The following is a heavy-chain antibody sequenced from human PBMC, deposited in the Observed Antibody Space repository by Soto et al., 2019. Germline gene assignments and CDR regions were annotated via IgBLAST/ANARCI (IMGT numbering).Heavy chain of an antibody. CDR1: GFTFSSYT. V-gene: IGHV3-30-3*01. CDR2: ISYDGGNR. D-gene: IGHD6-13*01. Sequence: QVHLVESGGGVVQPGRSLRLPCAASGFTFSSYTMHWVRQAPGKGLEWVALISYDGGNRYYADSVRGRFTISRDNSKNTLYLQVNNLRLEDTALYYCARDLGSSYDSWGQGTLVTVSS. J-gene: IGHJ4*02. CDR3: ARDLGSSYDS.